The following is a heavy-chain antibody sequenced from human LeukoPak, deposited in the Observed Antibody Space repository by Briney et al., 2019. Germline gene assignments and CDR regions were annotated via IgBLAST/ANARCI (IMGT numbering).Heavy chain of an antibody. CDR3: AKNGGPHGMDV. D-gene: IGHD3-16*01. V-gene: IGHV3-21*01. CDR2: IVGSSST. J-gene: IGHJ6*02. CDR1: GFTFSNFA. Sequence: PGGSLRLSCAASGFTFSNFAMTWVRQAPGKGLEWVSSIVGSSSTYYADSLKGRFTISRDNAKNSLYLQMNSLRVEDTAVYYCAKNGGPHGMDVWGQGTTVTVSS.